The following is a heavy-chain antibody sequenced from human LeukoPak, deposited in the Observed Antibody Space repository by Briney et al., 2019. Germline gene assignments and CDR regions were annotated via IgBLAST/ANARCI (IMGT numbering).Heavy chain of an antibody. D-gene: IGHD2-15*01. CDR1: GFTFSSYA. J-gene: IGHJ4*02. CDR3: ARVGYCSGGSCYEMFDY. V-gene: IGHV3-23*01. CDR2: ISGSGGST. Sequence: GGSLRLSCAASGFTFSSYAMTWVRQAPGKGLEWVSVISGSGGSTYYADSVKGRFTISRDNSKNTLYLQMNSLRDEDTALYYCARVGYCSGGSCYEMFDYWGQGALVTVSS.